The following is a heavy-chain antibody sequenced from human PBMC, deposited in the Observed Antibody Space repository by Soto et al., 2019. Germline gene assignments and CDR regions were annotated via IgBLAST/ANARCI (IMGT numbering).Heavy chain of an antibody. V-gene: IGHV4-39*01. CDR2: IYYSGNT. CDR3: ARVYGSGSYYFDY. D-gene: IGHD3-10*01. J-gene: IGHJ4*02. CDR1: GDSITNAAYY. Sequence: SETLSLTCTVSGDSITNAAYYWGWIRQPPGKGLECIGIIYYSGNTHYSPSLKSRVTMSVDTSKNQFSLKLSSVSAADTSMYYCARVYGSGSYYFDYWGQGTLVTVSS.